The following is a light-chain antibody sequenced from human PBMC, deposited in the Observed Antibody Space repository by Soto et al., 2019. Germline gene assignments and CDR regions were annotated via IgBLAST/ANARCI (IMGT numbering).Light chain of an antibody. CDR1: SGSIASNY. CDR2: EDN. CDR3: QSYDSSNQGV. V-gene: IGLV6-57*01. Sequence: NFMLTQPHSVSESPGKTVTISCTRSSGSIASNYVQWYRQRPGSSPTTVIYEDNQRPSGVPDRFSGSIDSSSNSASLTISGLKTEDEADYYCQSYDSSNQGVFGTGTKLTVL. J-gene: IGLJ1*01.